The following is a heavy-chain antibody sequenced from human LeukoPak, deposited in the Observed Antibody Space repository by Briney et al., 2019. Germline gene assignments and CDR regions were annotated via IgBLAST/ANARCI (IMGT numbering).Heavy chain of an antibody. CDR2: INPSGGST. D-gene: IGHD3-9*01. CDR1: GYTFTSYY. J-gene: IGHJ6*03. V-gene: IGHV1-46*01. Sequence: ASVKVSCKASGYTFTSYYMHWVRQAPGQGLEWMGIINPSGGSTSYAQKFQGRVTITADESTSTAYMELSSLKSEDTAVFYCARAYDILTGQPDYYYYMDVWGKGTTVTISS. CDR3: ARAYDILTGQPDYYYYMDV.